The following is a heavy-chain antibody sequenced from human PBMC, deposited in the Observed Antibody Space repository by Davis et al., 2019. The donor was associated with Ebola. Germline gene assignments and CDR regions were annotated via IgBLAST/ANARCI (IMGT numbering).Heavy chain of an antibody. J-gene: IGHJ4*02. CDR2: INPNSGGT. Sequence: ASVKVSCKASGYTFTGYYMHWVRQAPGQGLEWMGWINPNSGGTNYAQKFQGWVTMTRDTSISTAYMELSRRRSDDTAAYYCARWGRGGLEAGHFDYWGQGTLVTVSS. CDR3: ARWGRGGLEAGHFDY. D-gene: IGHD1-1*01. V-gene: IGHV1-2*04. CDR1: GYTFTGYY.